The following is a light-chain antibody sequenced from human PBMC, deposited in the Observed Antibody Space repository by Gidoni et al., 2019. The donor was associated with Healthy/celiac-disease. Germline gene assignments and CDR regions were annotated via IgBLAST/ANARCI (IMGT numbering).Light chain of an antibody. CDR1: QSVTSNC. CDR2: DAF. J-gene: IGKJ4*01. Sequence: EFVLTPSPGTLSLSPGARATLSCRASQSVTSNCLAWYQQKPGQAPRLLIDDAFSRATGLPDRFSGSGSGTDFTLTISRLEPEDFAVYYCHQYNTSPLTFGAGTKVEIK. CDR3: HQYNTSPLT. V-gene: IGKV3-20*01.